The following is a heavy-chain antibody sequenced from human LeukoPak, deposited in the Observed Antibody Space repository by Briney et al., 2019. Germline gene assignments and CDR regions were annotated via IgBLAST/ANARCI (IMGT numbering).Heavy chain of an antibody. D-gene: IGHD5-24*01. Sequence: ASVELSCKASGYTFTVYYMHWVRQAPGQGLEWMGWINPNSGGTNYAQKFQGRVTMTRDTSISTAYMEMSRPRSDDTAVYYCARARLEIEMVTMTYYFDYWGQGTLVTVSS. J-gene: IGHJ4*02. V-gene: IGHV1-2*02. CDR3: ARARLEIEMVTMTYYFDY. CDR1: GYTFTVYY. CDR2: INPNSGGT.